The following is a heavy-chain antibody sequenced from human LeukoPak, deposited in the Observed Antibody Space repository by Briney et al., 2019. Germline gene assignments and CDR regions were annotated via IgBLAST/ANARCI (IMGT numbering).Heavy chain of an antibody. D-gene: IGHD3-16*02. CDR3: ANIDYYYYYMDV. CDR1: GGSISSYY. CDR2: IYYSGST. J-gene: IGHJ6*03. V-gene: IGHV4-59*01. Sequence: SETLSLTCTVSGGSISSYYWSWIRQPPGKGLEWIGYIYYSGSTNYNPSLKSRVTISVDTSKNQFSLKLSSVTAADTAVYYCANIDYYYYYMDVWGKGTPVTVSS.